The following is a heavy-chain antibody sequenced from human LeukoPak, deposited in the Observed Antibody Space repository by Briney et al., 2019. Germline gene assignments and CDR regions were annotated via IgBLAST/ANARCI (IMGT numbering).Heavy chain of an antibody. Sequence: GGSLRLSCVASGFTFDTYWMTWVRQAPGKGLEWVANIKEEGNERHYADPVSGRFTISRDNAKNSLFLQMNSLRAEDTAVYYCARDVSPRYSSGWADAHDIWGQGTMVTVSS. V-gene: IGHV3-7*01. CDR2: IKEEGNER. CDR1: GFTFDTYW. J-gene: IGHJ3*02. CDR3: ARDVSPRYSSGWADAHDI. D-gene: IGHD6-19*01.